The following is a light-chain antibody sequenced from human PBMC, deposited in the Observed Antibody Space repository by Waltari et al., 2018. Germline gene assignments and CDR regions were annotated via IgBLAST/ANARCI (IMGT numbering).Light chain of an antibody. CDR3: CSYAGSFTYV. CDR2: EVS. V-gene: IGLV2-23*02. CDR1: SNDVGSYNV. J-gene: IGLJ1*01. Sequence: QSALTQPASVSGSPGQSITISCAGTSNDVGSYNVVTWYQQHPGKAPNLMIFEVSKRPSGVSNRFSGSKSGNTASLTISGLQAEDEADYYCCSYAGSFTYVFGTGTMVTVL.